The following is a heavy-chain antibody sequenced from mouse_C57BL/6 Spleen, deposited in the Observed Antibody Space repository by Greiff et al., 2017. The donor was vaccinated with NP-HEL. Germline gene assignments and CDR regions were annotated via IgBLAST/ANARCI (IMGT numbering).Heavy chain of an antibody. CDR1: GFTFSDYG. CDR3: AMYGSSDEDAMDY. Sequence: EVKLVESGGGLVKPGGSLKLSCAASGFTFSDYGMHWVRPAPEKGLEWVAYISSGSSTIYYADTVKGRFTIARDNAKNTLFLQMTSLRSEDTAMDDGAMYGSSDEDAMDYWGQGTSVTVSA. CDR2: ISSGSSTI. V-gene: IGHV5-17*01. J-gene: IGHJ4*01. D-gene: IGHD1-1*01.